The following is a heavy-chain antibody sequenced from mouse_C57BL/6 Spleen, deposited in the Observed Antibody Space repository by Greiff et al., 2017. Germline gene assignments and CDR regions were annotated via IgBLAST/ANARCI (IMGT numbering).Heavy chain of an antibody. D-gene: IGHD1-1*01. J-gene: IGHJ2*01. V-gene: IGHV2-2*01. CDR1: GFSLTSYG. CDR2: IWSGGST. CDR3: ASNFSTTVVALDY. Sequence: QVQLQQSGPGLVQPSQSLSITCPVSGFSLTSYGVPWVRQSPGKGLEWLGVIWSGGSTDSNAAFISSTSTSKDNSKSQVFFIMNSLQADDTAIYCCASNFSTTVVALDYWGQGTTLTVSS.